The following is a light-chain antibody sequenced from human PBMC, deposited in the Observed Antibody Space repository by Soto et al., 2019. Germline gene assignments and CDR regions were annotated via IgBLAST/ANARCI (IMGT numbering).Light chain of an antibody. Sequence: ETVLTQSPGTLSLSPGERATLSCRASQTVSSSYLAWYQQKPGQAPRLLIYGASSRATGIPDRFSGSGSGTDFTLTISRLEPEDVAVYYCQQYCQQYGSSPPSWTFGQGTRVDIK. CDR1: QTVSSSY. J-gene: IGKJ1*01. CDR3: QQYCQQYGSSPPSWT. CDR2: GAS. V-gene: IGKV3-20*01.